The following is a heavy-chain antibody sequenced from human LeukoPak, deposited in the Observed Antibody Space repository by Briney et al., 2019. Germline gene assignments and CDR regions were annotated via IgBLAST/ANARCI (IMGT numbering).Heavy chain of an antibody. CDR3: LRDLNWSLDQ. D-gene: IGHD1-20*01. Sequence: GGSLRLSCTASGFTFSTYSMNWVRQAPGKGLEWVSYISSSSSTIYYADSVKGRFTISRDNAKNTLYLQMNSLRAEDTAVYYCLRDLNWSLDQWGQGTLVTVSS. V-gene: IGHV3-48*04. J-gene: IGHJ4*02. CDR1: GFTFSTYS. CDR2: ISSSSSTI.